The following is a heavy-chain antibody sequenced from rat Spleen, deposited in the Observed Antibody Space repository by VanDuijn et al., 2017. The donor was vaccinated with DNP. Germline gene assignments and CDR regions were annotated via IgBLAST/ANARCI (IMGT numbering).Heavy chain of an antibody. CDR1: GFTFNDFY. Sequence: EVQLVESGGGLVQPGRSLKLSCVASGFTFNDFYMAWVRQTPQTGLEWVASIRYAGDNKEYGDSGKGRFTISRDNGKNTLYLQMDSLKSEDTDTYYCARWSSSHWYFDFWGPGTMVTVSS. D-gene: IGHD1-2*01. V-gene: IGHV5-22*01. CDR3: ARWSSSHWYFDF. CDR2: IRYAGDNK. J-gene: IGHJ1*01.